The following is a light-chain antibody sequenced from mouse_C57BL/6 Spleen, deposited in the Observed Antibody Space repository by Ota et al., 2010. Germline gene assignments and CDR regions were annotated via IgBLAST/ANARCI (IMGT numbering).Light chain of an antibody. CDR1: QDVGTA. CDR2: WAS. CDR3: HQYLSSFT. J-gene: IGKJ4*01. V-gene: IGKV6-25*01. Sequence: DIVMTQSHKFMSTSVGDRVSITCKASQDVGTAVAWYQQKPGQSPKLLIYWASTRESGVPDRFTGSGSGTDFTLTISSVQAEDLAVYYCHQYLSSFTFGSGTKLEIK.